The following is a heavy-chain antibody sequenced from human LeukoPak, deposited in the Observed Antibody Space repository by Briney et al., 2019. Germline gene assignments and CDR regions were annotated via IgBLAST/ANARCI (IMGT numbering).Heavy chain of an antibody. J-gene: IGHJ4*02. CDR2: IIPIFGTA. CDR1: GSTFSSYA. V-gene: IGHV1-69*13. CDR3: ARALREYSSSRAGFDY. D-gene: IGHD6-6*01. Sequence: ASVKVSCKASGSTFSSYAISWVRQAPGQGLEWMGGIIPIFGTANYAQKFQGRVTITADESTSTAYMELSSLRSEDTAVYYCARALREYSSSRAGFDYWGQGTLVTISS.